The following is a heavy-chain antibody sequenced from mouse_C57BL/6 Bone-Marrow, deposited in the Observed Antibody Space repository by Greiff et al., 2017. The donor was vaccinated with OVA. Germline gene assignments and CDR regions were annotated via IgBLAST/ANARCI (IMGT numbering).Heavy chain of an antibody. Sequence: QVQLQQSGAELVKPGASVKISCKASGYAFSSYWMNWVKQRPGKGLEWIGQIYPGNGDTSYNQKFKGKATLTADKSSSTAYMQLSSLTSEDSAVYYCASGTSYAMDYWGQGTSVTVSS. CDR1: GYAFSSYW. D-gene: IGHD4-1*01. CDR2: IYPGNGDT. CDR3: ASGTSYAMDY. V-gene: IGHV1-80*01. J-gene: IGHJ4*01.